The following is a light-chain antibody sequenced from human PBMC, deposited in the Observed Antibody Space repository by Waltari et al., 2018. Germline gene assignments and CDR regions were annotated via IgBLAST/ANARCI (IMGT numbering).Light chain of an antibody. J-gene: IGKJ4*01. CDR3: QQYGTSVLVS. CDR2: DTS. V-gene: IGKV3-20*01. Sequence: IVLPQLPGTLSLSPGDEATLSCRASQSLNNNYLAWYQQKLGQAPRLLIYDTSTRATGIPDRFSGSGSGTDFTLTISRLEPEDFAVYYCQQYGTSVLVSFGGGTKVEIK. CDR1: QSLNNNY.